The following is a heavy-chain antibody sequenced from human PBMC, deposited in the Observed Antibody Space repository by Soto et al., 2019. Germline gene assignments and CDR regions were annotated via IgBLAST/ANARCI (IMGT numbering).Heavy chain of an antibody. V-gene: IGHV5-51*01. D-gene: IGHD1-26*01. J-gene: IGHJ3*02. CDR2: IYPGDSDT. CDR1: GYSFTIYW. CDR3: ARHSGEWELLGGAFDI. Sequence: GESLKISCKGSGYSFTIYWIGWVRQMPGKGLEWMGIIYPGDSDTRYSPSFQGQVTISADKSISTAYLQWSSLKASDTAMYYCARHSGEWELLGGAFDIWGQGTMVTISS.